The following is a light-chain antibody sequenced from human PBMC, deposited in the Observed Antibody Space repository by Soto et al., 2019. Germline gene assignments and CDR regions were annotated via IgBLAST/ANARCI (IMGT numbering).Light chain of an antibody. J-gene: IGKJ4*01. CDR2: DAS. Sequence: EIVLTQSPATPSLSPGEGATLSCRASQSISSYLGWYQQKPGQAPRLLIYDASNRATGIPARFSGSGSGTDFTLTISNLEPEDFAVYYCQHRSNWPLTFGGGTKV. V-gene: IGKV3-11*01. CDR3: QHRSNWPLT. CDR1: QSISSY.